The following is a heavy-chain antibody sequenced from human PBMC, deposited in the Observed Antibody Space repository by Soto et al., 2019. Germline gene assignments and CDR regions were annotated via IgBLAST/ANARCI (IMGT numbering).Heavy chain of an antibody. CDR3: ARKYYYDSSGDLYFDY. CDR1: GFTVSSNY. V-gene: IGHV3-53*01. D-gene: IGHD3-22*01. CDR2: IYSGGST. J-gene: IGHJ4*02. Sequence: PVGSLRLSCAASGFTVSSNYMSWVRQAPGKGLEWVSVIYSGGSTYYADSVKGRFTISRDNSKNTLYLQMNSLRAEDTAVYYCARKYYYDSSGDLYFDYWGQGTLVTVSS.